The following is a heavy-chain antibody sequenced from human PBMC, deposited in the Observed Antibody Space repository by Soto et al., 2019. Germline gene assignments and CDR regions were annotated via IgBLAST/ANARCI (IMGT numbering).Heavy chain of an antibody. CDR2: ISYEGRNK. CDR1: GVTFSLYG. D-gene: IGHD2-15*01. Sequence: GGSLRLSCAVSGVTFSLYGMHWVRQAPGKGLEWVAFISYEGRNKYYADSVKGRFTISRDNSKNTLSLQLDSLRPEDTAVYYCAKGRDSTLLRWQYFDNWGQGTQVTVSS. J-gene: IGHJ4*02. CDR3: AKGRDSTLLRWQYFDN. V-gene: IGHV3-30*18.